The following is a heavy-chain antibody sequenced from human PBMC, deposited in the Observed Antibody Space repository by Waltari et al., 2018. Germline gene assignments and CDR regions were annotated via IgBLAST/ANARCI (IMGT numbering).Heavy chain of an antibody. D-gene: IGHD2-15*01. Sequence: QLQLQESGPGLVKPSGTLSPTCGVSGESLSITDVWNWVRQPPGKGLEWIGQVRLSGRTNYNPSFASRVTVAVDTFNNQFSLTLTSVTAADTAVYYCARDRGRGLYLDPWGPGTLVTVSP. CDR2: VRLSGRT. CDR3: ARDRGRGLYLDP. CDR1: GESLSITDV. J-gene: IGHJ5*02. V-gene: IGHV4-4*02.